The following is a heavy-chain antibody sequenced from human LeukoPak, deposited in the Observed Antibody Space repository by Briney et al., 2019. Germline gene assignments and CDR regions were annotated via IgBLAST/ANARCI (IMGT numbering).Heavy chain of an antibody. D-gene: IGHD6-19*01. CDR1: GFTFSSYA. Sequence: GGSLRLSCAASGFTFSSYAMSWVRQAPGKGLEWVSAISGSGGSTYYADSVKGRFTISRDNSKNTLYLQMNSLRAEDTAVYYCAKTTRYSSGWFPGPFDYWGQGTLVTVSS. CDR3: AKTTRYSSGWFPGPFDY. J-gene: IGHJ4*02. CDR2: ISGSGGST. V-gene: IGHV3-23*01.